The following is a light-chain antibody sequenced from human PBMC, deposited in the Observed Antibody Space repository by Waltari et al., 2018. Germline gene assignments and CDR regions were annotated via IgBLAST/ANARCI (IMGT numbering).Light chain of an antibody. CDR2: KTN. J-gene: IGLJ3*02. Sequence: QSVLTQPPSVSGTPGQRVTISCSGNSSNIGSNFVYWYKQLPGTAPKLPIYKTNQRPAGVPDRVTGSKSGTAGSLAISGLRSEDEADYYCATWDDSLSGPVFGGGTKLTVL. CDR3: ATWDDSLSGPV. V-gene: IGLV1-47*01. CDR1: SSNIGSNF.